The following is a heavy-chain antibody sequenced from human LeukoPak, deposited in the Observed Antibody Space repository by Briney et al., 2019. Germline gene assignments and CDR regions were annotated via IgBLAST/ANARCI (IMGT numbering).Heavy chain of an antibody. D-gene: IGHD2-15*01. J-gene: IGHJ5*01. CDR3: ARWGVVAATFDS. CDR1: GGSVSSGSYY. Sequence: PSETLSLTCTVSGGSVSSGSYYWSWIRQPPGTGLEWIGYIYDSGSTNYNPPFKSRVTMSGDTSKNQFSLKLSSVTAADTAVYYCARWGVVAATFDSWGQGTLVTVSS. V-gene: IGHV4-61*01. CDR2: IYDSGST.